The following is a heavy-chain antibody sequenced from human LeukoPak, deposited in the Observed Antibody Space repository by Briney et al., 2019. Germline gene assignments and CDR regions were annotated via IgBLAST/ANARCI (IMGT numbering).Heavy chain of an antibody. CDR1: GYTLTSYY. CDR3: ARDRYDSSGYYPTATRNWFDP. V-gene: IGHV1-46*01. D-gene: IGHD3-22*01. Sequence: ASVKVSCKASGYTLTSYYMHWVRQAPGQGLEWMGIINPSGGSTSYAQKFQGRVTMTRDTSTSTVYMELSSLRSEDTAVYYCARDRYDSSGYYPTATRNWFDPWGQGTLVTVSS. CDR2: INPSGGST. J-gene: IGHJ5*02.